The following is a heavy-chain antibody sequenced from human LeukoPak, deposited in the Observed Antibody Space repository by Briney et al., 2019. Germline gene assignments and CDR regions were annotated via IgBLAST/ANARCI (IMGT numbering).Heavy chain of an antibody. Sequence: GGSLRLSCAASGFTFSNAWMSWVRQAPGKGLEWVGRIKSKTDDGTTDYAAPVKGRFTISRDDSKNTLYLQMNSLKTEDTAVYYCTTADDAYYYYYGMDVWGKGTTVTVSS. V-gene: IGHV3-15*01. CDR3: TTADDAYYYYYGMDV. D-gene: IGHD1-1*01. J-gene: IGHJ6*04. CDR1: GFTFSNAW. CDR2: IKSKTDDGTT.